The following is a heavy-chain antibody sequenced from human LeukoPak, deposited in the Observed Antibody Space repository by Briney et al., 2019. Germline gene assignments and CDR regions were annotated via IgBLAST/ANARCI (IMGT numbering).Heavy chain of an antibody. CDR1: GGSFSDYY. D-gene: IGHD3-16*01. CDR3: ARALALYDYVWGTYRSDYYYGMDV. Sequence: SETLSLTCAVYGGSFSDYYWTWIRQPPGKGLEWIGEINHSGSPNNNPSLKSRVSISFDTSKNQFSLKLTSVTAADTAVYYCARALALYDYVWGTYRSDYYYGMDVWGQGTTVTVSS. V-gene: IGHV4-34*01. CDR2: INHSGSP. J-gene: IGHJ6*02.